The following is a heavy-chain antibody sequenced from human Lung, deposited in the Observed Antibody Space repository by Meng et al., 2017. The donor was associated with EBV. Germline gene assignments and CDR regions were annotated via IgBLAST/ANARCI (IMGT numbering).Heavy chain of an antibody. V-gene: IGHV4-39*07. CDR1: GGSVSSSTHS. CDR3: ARVTLWFGELEY. CDR2: IYYSGIT. D-gene: IGHD3-10*01. Sequence: QLQLQDAGPGPVKASETLSLTCPASGGSVSSSTHSWGWIRQPPGKGLEWVGSIYYSGITNYNPSLKSRVTISVDTSKNQFSLSLNSVTAADTAVYYCARVTLWFGELEYWGQGTPVTVSS. J-gene: IGHJ4*02.